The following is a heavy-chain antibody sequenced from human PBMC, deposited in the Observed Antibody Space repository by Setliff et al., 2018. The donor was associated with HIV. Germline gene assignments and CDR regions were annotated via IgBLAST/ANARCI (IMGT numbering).Heavy chain of an antibody. CDR1: GGSFSGYY. V-gene: IGHV4-34*01. CDR3: SRGYYYDSSGYSNFDY. Sequence: SETLSLTCAVYGGSFSGYYWSWIRQPPGKGLEWMWEINHSGSTNYNPSLKSRVTISVGTSKNKFSLKLRSVTAADTAVYYCSRGYYYDSSGYSNFDYWGQGTLVTVSS. CDR2: INHSGST. D-gene: IGHD3-22*01. J-gene: IGHJ4*02.